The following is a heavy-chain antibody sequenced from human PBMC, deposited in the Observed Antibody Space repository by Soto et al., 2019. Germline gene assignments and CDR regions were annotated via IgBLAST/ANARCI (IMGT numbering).Heavy chain of an antibody. V-gene: IGHV4-31*03. CDR1: GGSISSGGYY. J-gene: IGHJ4*02. CDR3: ARDAGVSPVFDY. Sequence: SETLSLTCTVSGGSISSGGYYWSWIRQHPGKGLEWIGYIYYSGSTYYNPSLKSRVTMSVDTSKNQFSLKLSSVTAADTAVYYCARDAGVSPVFDYWGQGTLVTVSS. D-gene: IGHD3-3*01. CDR2: IYYSGST.